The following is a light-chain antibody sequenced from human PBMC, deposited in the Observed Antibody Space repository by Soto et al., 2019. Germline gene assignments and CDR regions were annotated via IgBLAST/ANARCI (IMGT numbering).Light chain of an antibody. Sequence: QIVVTQEPSFSVSPGGTVTLTCGLSSGSVSSSYYPSWYQQTPGQAPRTLIYNTNTRSSGVPDRFSGSILGNKAALTITGAQADDESDYYCMMYMGGGIWVFGGGTKLTVL. CDR1: SGSVSSSYY. V-gene: IGLV8-61*01. CDR2: NTN. CDR3: MMYMGGGIWV. J-gene: IGLJ3*02.